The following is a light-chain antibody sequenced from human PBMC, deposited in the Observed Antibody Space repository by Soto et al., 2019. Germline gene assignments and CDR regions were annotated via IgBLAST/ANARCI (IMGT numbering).Light chain of an antibody. CDR3: QQSYSTPPT. CDR2: AAS. V-gene: IGKV1-39*01. J-gene: IGKJ1*01. CDR1: QSISSY. Sequence: DIQITQSPSSLSASVGDRVTITCRASQSISSYLNLYQQKPGKAPKLLIYAASSLQSGVPSRFSGSGSGTDFTLTIRSLQPEDFATYYCQQSYSTPPTFGQGTKVE.